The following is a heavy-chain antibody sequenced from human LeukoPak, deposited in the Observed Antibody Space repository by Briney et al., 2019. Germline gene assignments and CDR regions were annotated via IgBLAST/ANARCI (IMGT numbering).Heavy chain of an antibody. D-gene: IGHD2-2*01. Sequence: GASVKVSCKASGYTFTGYYMHWVRQAPGQGLEWMGWINPNSGGTNYAQKFQGRVTMTRDTSISTAYMELSRLRSDDTAVYYCARDVYGVVVPAATLDYWAREPWSPSPQ. J-gene: IGHJ4*02. CDR3: ARDVYGVVVPAATLDY. V-gene: IGHV1-2*02. CDR2: INPNSGGT. CDR1: GYTFTGYY.